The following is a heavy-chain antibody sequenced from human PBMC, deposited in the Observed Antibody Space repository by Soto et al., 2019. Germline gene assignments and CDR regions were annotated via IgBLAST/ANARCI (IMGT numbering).Heavy chain of an antibody. J-gene: IGHJ5*02. D-gene: IGHD6-19*01. V-gene: IGHV3-23*01. Sequence: PGGSLRLSCAASGFTFSSYAMSWVRQAPGKGLEWVSAISGSGGSTYYADSVKGRFTISRDNSKNTLYLQMNSLRAEDTAVYYCEKDESPGIAVAGTCWFDPGGQEPLVTVSS. CDR3: EKDESPGIAVAGTCWFDP. CDR2: ISGSGGST. CDR1: GFTFSSYA.